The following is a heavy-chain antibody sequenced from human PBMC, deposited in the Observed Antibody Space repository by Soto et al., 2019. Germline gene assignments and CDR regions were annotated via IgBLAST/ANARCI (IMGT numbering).Heavy chain of an antibody. CDR3: SRRAPEGFDP. Sequence: SETLSLTCAVSGGSIGTTAYYWGWIRQAPGKGLEWIGSINHSGNTYLSPSLKDRVTMSVDTSKNSFSLKLRSATAADTGLYYCSRRAPEGFDPWGQGTLVTVSS. J-gene: IGHJ5*02. V-gene: IGHV4-39*01. CDR2: INHSGNT. CDR1: GGSIGTTAYY.